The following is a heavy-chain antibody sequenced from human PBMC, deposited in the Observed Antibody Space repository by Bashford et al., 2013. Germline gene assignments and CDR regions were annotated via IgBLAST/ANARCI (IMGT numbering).Heavy chain of an antibody. V-gene: IGHV1-46*01. J-gene: IGHJ6*02. CDR3: ARRGAVVAGTYYAMDV. Sequence: ASVKVSCKASGYTFTSYYIHWMRQAPGQGLEWMGFINPSGGSTRYAQKFQGRVTMTRDTSTSTVYMELSSLRSEDTAVYYCARRGAVVAGTYYAMDVWGQGTTVTVSS. CDR1: GYTFTSYY. CDR2: INPSGGST. D-gene: IGHD2-15*01.